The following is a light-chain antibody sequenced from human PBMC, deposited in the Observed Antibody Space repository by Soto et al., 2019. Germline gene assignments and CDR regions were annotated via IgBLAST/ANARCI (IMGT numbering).Light chain of an antibody. Sequence: QSVLTQSPSVSGAPGQRVTISCTGGSSDIGAGHGVHWYQKLPGTAPKLLIYDDTNRPSGVPDRFSGSKAGTSASLAITGLQADDEGDYCCHSYDSSQTAVVFGGGTKLTVL. CDR1: SSDIGAGHG. V-gene: IGLV1-40*01. CDR3: HSYDSSQTAVV. J-gene: IGLJ3*02. CDR2: DDT.